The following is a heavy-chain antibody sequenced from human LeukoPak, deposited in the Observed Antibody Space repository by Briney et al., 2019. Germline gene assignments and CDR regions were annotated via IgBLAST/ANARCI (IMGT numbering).Heavy chain of an antibody. CDR2: IYYSGST. J-gene: IGHJ4*02. D-gene: IGHD6-19*01. CDR3: VAGIDY. V-gene: IGHV4-39*01. Sequence: SETLSLTCTVSGGSISSSSYYWGWIRQPPGKGLEWIGSIYYSGSTYYNPSLKGRVTISVDTSKNQFSLNLTSVTAADTAVYYCVAGIDYWGQGTLVTVSS. CDR1: GGSISSSSYY.